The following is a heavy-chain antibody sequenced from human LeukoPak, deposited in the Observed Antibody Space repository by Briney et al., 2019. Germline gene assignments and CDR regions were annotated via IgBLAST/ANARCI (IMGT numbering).Heavy chain of an antibody. CDR3: ARPIVVVPAALGFDY. CDR1: GYTFTSYG. Sequence: ASVKVSCKASGYTFTSYGISWVRQAPGQGLEWMGWISAYNGNTNYAQKLQGRVTMTTDTSTSTAYMELRSLRSDDTAVYYCARPIVVVPAALGFDYWAREPWSPSPQ. J-gene: IGHJ4*02. CDR2: ISAYNGNT. V-gene: IGHV1-18*01. D-gene: IGHD2-2*01.